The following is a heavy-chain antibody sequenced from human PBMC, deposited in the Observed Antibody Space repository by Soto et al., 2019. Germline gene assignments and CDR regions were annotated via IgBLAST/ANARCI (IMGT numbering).Heavy chain of an antibody. CDR2: IYPGDSDN. J-gene: IGHJ4*02. D-gene: IGHD1-26*01. Sequence: GESLKSSCQGAGYSFTSHWIGWVRQMPGKGLEWMGVIYPGDSDNKYSPSFQGQVTISADKSISTAYLQWRTLEASDTARYYCARYSGSYWHYFDYWGQGTQVTVSS. CDR3: ARYSGSYWHYFDY. V-gene: IGHV5-51*01. CDR1: GYSFTSHW.